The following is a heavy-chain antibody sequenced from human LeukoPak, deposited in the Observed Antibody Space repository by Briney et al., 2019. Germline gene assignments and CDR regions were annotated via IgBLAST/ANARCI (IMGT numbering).Heavy chain of an antibody. J-gene: IGHJ4*02. V-gene: IGHV3-53*01. CDR1: GFTVSSNS. CDR3: AKGSGNGYGSGPFDY. D-gene: IGHD3-10*01. CDR2: IYSDNT. Sequence: QSGGSLRLSCTVSGFTVSSNSMSWVRQAPGKGLEWVSFIYSDNTHYSDSVKGRFTISRDNSKNTVSLQMSSLRAEDTALYYCAKGSGNGYGSGPFDYWGQGTLVTVSS.